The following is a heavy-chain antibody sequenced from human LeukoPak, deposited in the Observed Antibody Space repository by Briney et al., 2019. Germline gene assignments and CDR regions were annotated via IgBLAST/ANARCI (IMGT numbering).Heavy chain of an antibody. D-gene: IGHD6-13*01. J-gene: IGHJ3*02. Sequence: GGSLRLSCAASGFIFSTYSINWVRQAPGKGLEWVSSISSSSSYIYYADSVKGGFTISRDNAKNSLYLQMNSLSAEDAAVYYCARRVASANDAFDIWGQGTMVSVSS. CDR1: GFIFSTYS. CDR2: ISSSSSYI. V-gene: IGHV3-21*01. CDR3: ARRVASANDAFDI.